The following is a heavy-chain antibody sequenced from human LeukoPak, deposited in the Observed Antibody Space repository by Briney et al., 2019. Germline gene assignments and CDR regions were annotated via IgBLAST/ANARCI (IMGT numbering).Heavy chain of an antibody. CDR1: GYTFTIYD. Sequence: GASVTVSFTSSGYTFTIYDINWVRHAQGQGLERMGWMNPYSVNTVYAQKFQGRVTMTRNTSISTAYMDMSSLRSEDTAVYYCARGYDDSSGYYFDYWGQGTLVTVSS. CDR2: MNPYSVNT. D-gene: IGHD3-22*01. V-gene: IGHV1-8*01. J-gene: IGHJ4*02. CDR3: ARGYDDSSGYYFDY.